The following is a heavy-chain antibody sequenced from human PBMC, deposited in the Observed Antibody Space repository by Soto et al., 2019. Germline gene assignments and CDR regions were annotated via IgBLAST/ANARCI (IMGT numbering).Heavy chain of an antibody. D-gene: IGHD3-9*01. CDR1: GGSISSSSYY. Sequence: SETLSLTCTVSGGSISSSSYYWGWIRQPPGKGLEWIGSIYYSGTTYYNPSLKSRVTISVDTSKNQFSLKLSSVTAADTAVYYCARHRGYYDILTGYYKELNFDYWGQGTLVTVSS. J-gene: IGHJ4*02. CDR3: ARHRGYYDILTGYYKELNFDY. V-gene: IGHV4-39*01. CDR2: IYYSGTT.